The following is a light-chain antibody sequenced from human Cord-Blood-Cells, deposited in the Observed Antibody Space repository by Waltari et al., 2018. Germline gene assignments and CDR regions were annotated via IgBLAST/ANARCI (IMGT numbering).Light chain of an antibody. CDR1: QSVLYSSNNKNY. CDR3: QQYYSTPPT. CDR2: WAS. V-gene: IGKV4-1*01. Sequence: DIVMTQSPDSLAVSLGGRATINCQPSQSVLYSSNNKNYLAWYQQKPGQPPKLLIYWASTRESGVPDRFSGSGSGTDFTLTISSLQAEDVAVYYCQQYYSTPPTFGQGTKVEIK. J-gene: IGKJ1*01.